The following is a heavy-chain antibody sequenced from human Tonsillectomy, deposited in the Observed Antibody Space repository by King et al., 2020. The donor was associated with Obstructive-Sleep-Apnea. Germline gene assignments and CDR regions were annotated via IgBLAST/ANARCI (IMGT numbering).Heavy chain of an antibody. CDR1: GYTFTSYY. J-gene: IGHJ5*02. V-gene: IGHV1-46*01. D-gene: IGHD3-10*01. CDR3: ARDGGSGSYLGWFDP. CDR2: INPSGGSI. Sequence: VQLVESGAEVKKPGASVKVSCKASGYTFTSYYMHWVRQAPGQGLEWIGIINPSGGSISYAQKFQGRVTMTRDTSTSTVYMELSSLRSEVTAVYYCARDGGSGSYLGWFDPWGQGTLVTVSS.